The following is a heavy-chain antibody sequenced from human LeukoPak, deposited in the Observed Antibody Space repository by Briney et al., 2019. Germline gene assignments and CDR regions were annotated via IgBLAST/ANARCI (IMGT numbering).Heavy chain of an antibody. Sequence: GESLKISCKGSGYSFTSYWIGWVRQMPGKGLEWMGIIYPGDSDTRYSPSFQGQVTISADKSISTAYLQWSSLKASDTAMYYCARHIYCSGTSCYSRANYYYYYMDVWGKGTTVTVSS. J-gene: IGHJ6*03. V-gene: IGHV5-51*01. CDR1: GYSFTSYW. D-gene: IGHD2-2*02. CDR2: IYPGDSDT. CDR3: ARHIYCSGTSCYSRANYYYYYMDV.